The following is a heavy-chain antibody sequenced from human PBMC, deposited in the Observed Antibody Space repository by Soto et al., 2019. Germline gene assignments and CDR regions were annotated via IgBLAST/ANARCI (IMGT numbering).Heavy chain of an antibody. CDR1: GFTLSSYE. D-gene: IGHD6-19*01. V-gene: IGHV3-48*03. J-gene: IGHJ4*02. CDR2: TSAGGNSI. Sequence: EVQLVESGGGLVQPGGSLRLSCAASGFTLSSYEVSWVRQAPGKGLVWISYTSAGGNSIYYADSVRGRFTISRDNAKNSLYLQMNSLRAEDTAVYYCARGPGYSTGWYSDYWGQGTLVTVSS. CDR3: ARGPGYSTGWYSDY.